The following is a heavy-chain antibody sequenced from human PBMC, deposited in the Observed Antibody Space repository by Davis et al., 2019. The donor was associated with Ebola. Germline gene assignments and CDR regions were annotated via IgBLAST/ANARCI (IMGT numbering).Heavy chain of an antibody. CDR1: GDSVSRTSAA. V-gene: IGHV6-1*01. D-gene: IGHD2-21*02. Sequence: PSETLSLTCVISGDSVSRTSAAWNWIRQTPSRGLEWLGRTFRRSKWFNEYAVSVKSRITINPDTSRNQFSLRLISVTPDDTAVYYCARATDTDFSGDWRDRHFDLWDRGTLVTVSS. CDR2: TFRRSKWFN. J-gene: IGHJ2*01. CDR3: ARATDTDFSGDWRDRHFDL.